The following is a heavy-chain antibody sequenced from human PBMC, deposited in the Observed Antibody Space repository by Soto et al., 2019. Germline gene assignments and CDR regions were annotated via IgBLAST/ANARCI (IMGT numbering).Heavy chain of an antibody. CDR3: ARAWDF. V-gene: IGHV4-30-4*01. J-gene: IGHJ1*01. D-gene: IGHD1-26*01. CDR2: ISYSGSP. Sequence: LSLTCTVSGVSVSRDYQWIWIRQPPGKGLEWIGHISYSGSPYYHPSLRSRLSISVDTSKNQFSLKVKSVTAADTAVYYCARAWDFWGQGTLVTISS. CDR1: GVSVSRDYQ.